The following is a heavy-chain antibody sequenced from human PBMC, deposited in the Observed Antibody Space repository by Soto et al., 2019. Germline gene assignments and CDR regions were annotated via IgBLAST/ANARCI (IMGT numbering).Heavy chain of an antibody. CDR1: GFTFSNAW. Sequence: VGSLRLSCAASGFTFSNAWMSWVRQAPGKGLEWVGRIKSKTDGGTTDYAAPVKGRFTISRDDSKNTLYLQMNSLKTEDTAVYYCTEDIVVVPAAVNYYYYYGMDVWGQGTTVTVSS. CDR3: TEDIVVVPAAVNYYYYYGMDV. V-gene: IGHV3-15*01. J-gene: IGHJ6*02. CDR2: IKSKTDGGTT. D-gene: IGHD2-2*01.